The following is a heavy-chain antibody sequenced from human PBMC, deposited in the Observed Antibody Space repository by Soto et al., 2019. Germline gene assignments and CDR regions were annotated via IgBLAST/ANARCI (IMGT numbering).Heavy chain of an antibody. CDR1: GFTFSSYA. CDR2: ISSNGGST. J-gene: IGHJ4*02. V-gene: IGHV3-64D*08. Sequence: PGGSLRLCCSASGFTFSSYAMHWVRQAQGKGLEYVSAISSNGGSTYYADSVKGRFTISRDNSKNTLYLQMSSLRAEDTAVYYCVKGRITMVRGVIPPYYFDYSGQGTLVTVSS. CDR3: VKGRITMVRGVIPPYYFDY. D-gene: IGHD3-10*01.